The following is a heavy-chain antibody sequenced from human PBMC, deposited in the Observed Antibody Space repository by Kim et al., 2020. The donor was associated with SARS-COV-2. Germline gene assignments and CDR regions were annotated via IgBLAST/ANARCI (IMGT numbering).Heavy chain of an antibody. D-gene: IGHD3-10*01. CDR3: ARHGWSSS. CDR1: GGSINSNGYY. V-gene: IGHV4-39*01. CDR2: IYYSGNT. Sequence: SETLSLTCTVSGGSINSNGYYWGWIRQPPGKGLEWIGSIYYSGNTDYNPSLKSRVTISVDTSKNQFSLNLSSVTAADTAVYYCARHGWSSSWGQGTLVTVSS. J-gene: IGHJ5*02.